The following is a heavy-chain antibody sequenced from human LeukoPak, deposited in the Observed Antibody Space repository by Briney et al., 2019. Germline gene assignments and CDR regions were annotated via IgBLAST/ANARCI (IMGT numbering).Heavy chain of an antibody. Sequence: ASVKVSCKASGYTFTDYFMNWVRQAPGQGLEWMGWINPKSGGTVYAQKFQGRVTMTRDTSISTAYMDLSRLRSDNTAVYYCARLGENGLLTGYFYPWGQGTLVTVSS. CDR2: INPKSGGT. J-gene: IGHJ5*02. CDR3: ARLGENGLLTGYFYP. V-gene: IGHV1-2*02. CDR1: GYTFTDYF. D-gene: IGHD3-9*01.